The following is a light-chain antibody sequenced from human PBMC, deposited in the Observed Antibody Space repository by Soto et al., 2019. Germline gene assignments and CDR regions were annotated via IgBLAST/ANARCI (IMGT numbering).Light chain of an antibody. CDR2: GAS. CDR3: QQSYNTPRT. V-gene: IGKV1-39*01. Sequence: DIQMTQSTSSLSASVGDRVTITCRASQSVSNYLNWYQQKPGTAPKLLIYGASTLQSGVPSRFSRSGSGTSFTLTISSLQPEDFAIYYCQQSYNTPRTFGQGTKVETK. J-gene: IGKJ2*01. CDR1: QSVSNY.